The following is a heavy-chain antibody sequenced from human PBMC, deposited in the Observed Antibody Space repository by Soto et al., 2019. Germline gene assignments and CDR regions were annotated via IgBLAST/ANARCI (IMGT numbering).Heavy chain of an antibody. CDR3: ARNQTGGMDV. V-gene: IGHV4-39*01. Sequence: PSETLSLTCTVSGGSISSSSYYWGWIRQPPGKGLEWIGSIYYSGSTYYNPSLKSRVTISVDTSKNQFSLKLSSVTAADTAVYYCARNQTGGMDVWGQGTTVTVSS. CDR1: GGSISSSSYY. J-gene: IGHJ6*02. CDR2: IYYSGST.